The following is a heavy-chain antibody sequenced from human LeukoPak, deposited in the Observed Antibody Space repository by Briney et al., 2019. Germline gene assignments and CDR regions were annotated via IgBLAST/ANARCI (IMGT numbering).Heavy chain of an antibody. CDR2: IRRENGNT. D-gene: IGHD6-13*01. V-gene: IGHV1-18*01. Sequence: ASVNVSCKASGYSFTSYAIGWVRPAAGRGLEWMGWIRRENGNTKYTQELQGRVTMTTDTSTSTAYREVRSLRSGDTGVYYCARDAAAGTGFYYYNGMDVWGQGTTVTVSS. CDR3: ARDAAAGTGFYYYNGMDV. CDR1: GYSFTSYA. J-gene: IGHJ6*02.